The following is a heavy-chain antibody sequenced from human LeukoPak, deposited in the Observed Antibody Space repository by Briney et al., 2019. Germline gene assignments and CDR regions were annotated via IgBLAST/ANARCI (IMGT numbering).Heavy chain of an antibody. Sequence: GGSLRLSCAASGFTFSTYWISWVRQAPGKGLEWVANIKQDGSEKYYVDSVKGRFTISRDNAKNSLYLQMNTLRPEDTAVYYCARERQNKDFWSGGDYWGQGTLVTVSS. CDR2: IKQDGSEK. CDR1: GFTFSTYW. J-gene: IGHJ4*02. D-gene: IGHD3-3*01. CDR3: ARERQNKDFWSGGDY. V-gene: IGHV3-7*01.